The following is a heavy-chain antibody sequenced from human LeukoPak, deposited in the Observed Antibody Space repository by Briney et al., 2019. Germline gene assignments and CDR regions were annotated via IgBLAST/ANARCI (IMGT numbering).Heavy chain of an antibody. D-gene: IGHD6-19*01. J-gene: IGHJ5*02. CDR3: ARGYSSGRDNWFDP. Sequence: SETLSLTCTVSSGSISSSYWSWIRQRAGKGLEWIGRIYTSGNTNYNPSLKSRVSMLIDTSKNQFCLKLSSVTAADTAVYYCARGYSSGRDNWFDPWGQGTLVTVSS. V-gene: IGHV4-4*07. CDR2: IYTSGNT. CDR1: SGSISSSY.